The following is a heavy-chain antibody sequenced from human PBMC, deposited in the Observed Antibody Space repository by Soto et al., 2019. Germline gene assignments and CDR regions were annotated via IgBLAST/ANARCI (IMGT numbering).Heavy chain of an antibody. V-gene: IGHV1-18*01. CDR3: ARDFVYGEGFEP. D-gene: IGHD3-10*01. Sequence: AAVKVSCKASGCTFTSYGISCVRQAPGQGLEWMGWISAYNGNTNYAQKLQGRVTMTTDTSTSTAYMELRSLRSDDTAVYYCARDFVYGEGFEPWGQGTLVTVSS. J-gene: IGHJ5*02. CDR2: ISAYNGNT. CDR1: GCTFTSYG.